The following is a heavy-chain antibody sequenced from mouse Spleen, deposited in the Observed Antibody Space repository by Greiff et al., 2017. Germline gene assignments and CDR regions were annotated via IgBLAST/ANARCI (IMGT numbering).Heavy chain of an antibody. D-gene: IGHD2-10*01. CDR1: GYSITSGYY. CDR2: ISYDGSN. Sequence: VQLKESGPGLVKPSQSLSLTCSVTGYSITSGYYWNWIRQFPGNKLEWMGYISYDGSNNYNPSLKNRISITRDTSKNQFFLKLNSVTTEDTATYYCAREDLLNWYFDVWGTGTTVTVSS. V-gene: IGHV3-6*01. J-gene: IGHJ1*03. CDR3: AREDLLNWYFDV.